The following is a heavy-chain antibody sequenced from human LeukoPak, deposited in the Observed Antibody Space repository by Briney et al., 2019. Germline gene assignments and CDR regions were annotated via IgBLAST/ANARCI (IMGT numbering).Heavy chain of an antibody. CDR1: GFTFSYHW. CDR2: IKEDGSET. Sequence: GGSLRLSCAASGFTFSYHWMTWVRQAPGKGLEWVANIKEDGSETYYVDSVKGRFTISRDNAKNSLYLQMNSLRAEDTALYYCAKTLRTLAVAAPFDYWGQGTLVTVSS. V-gene: IGHV3-7*03. CDR3: AKTLRTLAVAAPFDY. J-gene: IGHJ4*02. D-gene: IGHD6-19*01.